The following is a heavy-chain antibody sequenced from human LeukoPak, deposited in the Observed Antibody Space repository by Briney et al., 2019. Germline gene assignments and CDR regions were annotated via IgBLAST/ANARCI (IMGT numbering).Heavy chain of an antibody. J-gene: IGHJ4*02. CDR2: IYYSGST. Sequence: SETLSLTCTVSGGSISSYYWSWIRQPPGKGLEWIGYIYYSGSTNYNPSLKSRVTISVDTSRNQFSLKLSSVTAADTAVYYCAKCRFRELLGNFFDYWGQGTLVTVSS. D-gene: IGHD1-26*01. V-gene: IGHV4-59*01. CDR1: GGSISSYY. CDR3: AKCRFRELLGNFFDY.